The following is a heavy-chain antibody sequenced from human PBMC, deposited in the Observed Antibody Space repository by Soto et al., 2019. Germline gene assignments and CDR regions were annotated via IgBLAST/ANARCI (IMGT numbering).Heavy chain of an antibody. CDR3: ARADGLRFLEWLPSRLDV. Sequence: PGGSLRLSCAASGFTFSSYSMNWVRQAPGKGLEWVSSISSSSSYIYYADSVKGRFTISRDNAKNSLYLQMNSLRAEDTAVYYCARADGLRFLEWLPSRLDVWGKGTTVTVSS. CDR1: GFTFSSYS. V-gene: IGHV3-21*01. J-gene: IGHJ6*04. D-gene: IGHD3-3*01. CDR2: ISSSSSYI.